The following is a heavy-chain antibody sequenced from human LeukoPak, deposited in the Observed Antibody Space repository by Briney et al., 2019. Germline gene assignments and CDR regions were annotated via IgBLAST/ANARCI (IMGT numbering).Heavy chain of an antibody. CDR3: AKDLEASYRGWYFDY. J-gene: IGHJ4*02. V-gene: IGHV3-23*01. Sequence: GGSLRLSCAASGFTFSSYGMSWVRQAPGKGLEWVSSITRNGNTIYYADSVKGRYTISRDNAKNTLSLQMNSLRAEDTAVYYCAKDLEASYRGWYFDYWGRGTLVTVSS. CDR1: GFTFSSYG. D-gene: IGHD6-19*01. CDR2: ITRNGNTI.